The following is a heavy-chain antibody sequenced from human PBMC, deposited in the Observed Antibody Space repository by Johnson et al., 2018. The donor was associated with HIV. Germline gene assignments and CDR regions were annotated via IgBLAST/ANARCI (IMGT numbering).Heavy chain of an antibody. Sequence: VHLVESGGGVVQPGRSLRLSCAASGFTFGSYAMHWVRQAPGKGLEWVALISFDGGTKYYADSVKGRFIISRDDSKDTLYLQMNSLRTEDTAVYYCATEARGVHGTLRFLEWSDGFDIWGQGTMVTVSS. J-gene: IGHJ3*02. CDR3: ATEARGVHGTLRFLEWSDGFDI. CDR1: GFTFGSYA. CDR2: ISFDGGTK. D-gene: IGHD3-3*01. V-gene: IGHV3-30*04.